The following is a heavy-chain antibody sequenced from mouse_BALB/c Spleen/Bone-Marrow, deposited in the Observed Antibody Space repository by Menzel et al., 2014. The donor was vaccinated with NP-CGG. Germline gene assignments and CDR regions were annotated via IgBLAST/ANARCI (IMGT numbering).Heavy chain of an antibody. J-gene: IGHJ4*01. CDR1: GYAFTNYL. Sequence: VQLQQSGAELVRPGTSVKVSCKASGYAFTNYLIEWVKQRPGQGLEWIGVINPGSGGTNYNEKFKGKATLTADKSSSTAYMQLSSLTSDDSAVYFCARRDDAMDYWGQGTSVTVCS. CDR3: ARRDDAMDY. D-gene: IGHD3-3*01. V-gene: IGHV1-54*03. CDR2: INPGSGGT.